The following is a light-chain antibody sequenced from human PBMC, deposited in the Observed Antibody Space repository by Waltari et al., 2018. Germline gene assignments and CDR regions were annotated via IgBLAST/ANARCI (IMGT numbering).Light chain of an antibody. J-gene: IGLJ3*02. Sequence: QSALTQPASVSGSPGQSITISCTGTSSEVGGYNYVSWYQQHPGKAPKLMIYDVSNRPSEVSNRFSGSNSGNTASLTISGLQSEDEADYYCSSYTSSITRVFGGGTMLTVL. CDR3: SSYTSSITRV. CDR2: DVS. V-gene: IGLV2-14*03. CDR1: SSEVGGYNY.